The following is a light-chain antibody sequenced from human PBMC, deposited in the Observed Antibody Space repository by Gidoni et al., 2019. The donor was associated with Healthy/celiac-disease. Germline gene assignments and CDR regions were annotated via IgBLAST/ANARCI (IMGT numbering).Light chain of an antibody. CDR2: GAS. CDR3: QQYGSSPGLT. CDR1: QSFSSSY. J-gene: IGKJ4*01. Sequence: EIVVTQSPGTLSLSPGERATLACRASQSFSSSYLAWYQQKPGQAPRLLIYGASSRATGIPDRFSGSGSGTDFTLTISRLEPEDFAVYYCQQYGSSPGLTFGGGTKVEIK. V-gene: IGKV3-20*01.